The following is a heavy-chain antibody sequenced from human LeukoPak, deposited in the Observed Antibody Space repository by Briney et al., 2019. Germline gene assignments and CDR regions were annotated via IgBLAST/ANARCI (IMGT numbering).Heavy chain of an antibody. J-gene: IGHJ4*02. CDR2: INHSGST. CDR3: ARTYSGSYYARYYFDY. CDR1: GGSFSGYY. V-gene: IGHV4-34*01. Sequence: SETLSLTCAVYGGSFSGYYWSWIRQPPGKGLEWMGEINHSGSTNYNPSLKSRVTISVGTSKNQFSLKLSSVTAADTAVYYCARTYSGSYYARYYFDYWGQGTLVTVSS. D-gene: IGHD1-26*01.